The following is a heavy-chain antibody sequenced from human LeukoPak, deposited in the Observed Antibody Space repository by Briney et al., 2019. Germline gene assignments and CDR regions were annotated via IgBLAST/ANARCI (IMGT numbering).Heavy chain of an antibody. D-gene: IGHD3-10*01. CDR2: IYPRDSDV. V-gene: IGHV5-51*01. Sequence: GESLKISSKASGYSFTSYWIGWVRQLPGKGLEWMGIIYPRDSDVTYSPSFQGQVTISVDKSISTAYLQWSSLKASDTAMYYCSRQPGTSLDYWGLGTLVTVSS. CDR3: SRQPGTSLDY. CDR1: GYSFTSYW. J-gene: IGHJ4*02.